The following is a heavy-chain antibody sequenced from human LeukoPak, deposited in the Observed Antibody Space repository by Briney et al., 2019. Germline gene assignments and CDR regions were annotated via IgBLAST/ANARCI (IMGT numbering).Heavy chain of an antibody. D-gene: IGHD3-22*01. CDR2: ISYDGSNK. CDR1: RCTLCRDG. CDR3: AKDYSSGYIVDAFDI. Sequence: RFLRRSCVAARCTLCRDGVHRVGEALCKGQEWVAVISYDGSNKYYADSVKGRFTISRDNSKNTLYLQMNSLRAEDTAAYYCAKDYSSGYIVDAFDIWGQGTMVTVSS. V-gene: IGHV3-30*18. J-gene: IGHJ3*02.